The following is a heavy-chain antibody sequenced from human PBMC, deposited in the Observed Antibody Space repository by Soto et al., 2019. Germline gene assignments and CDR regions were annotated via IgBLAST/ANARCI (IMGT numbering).Heavy chain of an antibody. CDR2: LSDSGGHT. J-gene: IGHJ6*02. V-gene: IGHV3-23*01. CDR3: AKDSQSVLVSDARVYGMDV. Sequence: PGGSLRLSCAGSGFTFRSYAMTWVRQAPGKGLEWVSALSDSGGHTYYADSVKGRFTISRDNSKNTLYLQMNSLRAEDTAVSYCAKDSQSVLVSDARVYGMDVWGQGATVTVSS. D-gene: IGHD1-26*01. CDR1: GFTFRSYA.